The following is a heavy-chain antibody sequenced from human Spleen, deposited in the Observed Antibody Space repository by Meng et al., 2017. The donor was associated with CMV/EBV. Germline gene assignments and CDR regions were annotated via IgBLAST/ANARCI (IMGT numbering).Heavy chain of an antibody. CDR1: GDSVSSHSAA. D-gene: IGHD6-19*01. Sequence: CALSGDSVSSHSAAWNWIRQSSSRGLEWLVRTYYRSKWYNDYAVSVKSRITINPDTSKNQFSLQLNSVTPEDTAVYYCARGGFNNGWAWGQGTLVTVSS. J-gene: IGHJ4*02. CDR3: ARGGFNNGWA. V-gene: IGHV6-1*01. CDR2: TYYRSKWYN.